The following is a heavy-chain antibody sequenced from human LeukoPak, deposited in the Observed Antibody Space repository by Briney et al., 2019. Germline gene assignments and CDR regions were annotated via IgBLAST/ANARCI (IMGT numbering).Heavy chain of an antibody. CDR3: ARAPREIGLEQPTAFDY. V-gene: IGHV4-59*01. CDR1: GGSISSYY. Sequence: PSETLSLTCTVSGGSISSYYWSWIRQPPGKGLEWIGYIYYSGSTNYNPSLKSRVTISVDTSKNQFSLELSSVTAADTAVYYCARAPREIGLEQPTAFDYWGQGTLVTVSS. D-gene: IGHD1/OR15-1a*01. J-gene: IGHJ4*02. CDR2: IYYSGST.